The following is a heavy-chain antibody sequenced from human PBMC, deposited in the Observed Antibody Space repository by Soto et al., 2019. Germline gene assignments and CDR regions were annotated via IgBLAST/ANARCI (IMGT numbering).Heavy chain of an antibody. CDR1: GGSISSYY. J-gene: IGHJ6*02. Sequence: PSETLSLTCTVSGGSISSYYWSWIRQPPGKGLEWIGYIYYSGSTNYNPSLKSRVTISVDTSKNQFSLNLSSVTAADTAVYFCAREDDGGDRDYYGLDVWGQGTTVTVSS. D-gene: IGHD2-21*02. V-gene: IGHV4-59*12. CDR2: IYYSGST. CDR3: AREDDGGDRDYYGLDV.